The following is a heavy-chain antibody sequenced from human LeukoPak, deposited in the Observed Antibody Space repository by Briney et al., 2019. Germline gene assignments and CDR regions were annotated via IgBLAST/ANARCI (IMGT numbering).Heavy chain of an antibody. V-gene: IGHV3-23*01. CDR3: AKESYYDSSGSFYFAY. CDR2: ISGSGDNT. D-gene: IGHD3-22*01. Sequence: GGSLRLSCAASGFTFSSYAMSWVRQAPGKGLEWVSGISGSGDNTYYADSVKGRFTISRDNSKNTLYVQVNSLGTEDTAAYYSAKESYYDSSGSFYFAYWAQGTLVTVSS. CDR1: GFTFSSYA. J-gene: IGHJ4*02.